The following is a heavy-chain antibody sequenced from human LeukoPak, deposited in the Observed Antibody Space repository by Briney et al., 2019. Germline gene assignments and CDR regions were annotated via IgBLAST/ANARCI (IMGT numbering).Heavy chain of an antibody. Sequence: SETLSLTCAVYGGSFSGYYWSWIRQPPAKGLGWIGEINHSGSTNYNPSLKSRVTISVDTSKNQFSLKLSSVTAADTAVYYCARRKRSGCSSTSCLLNWFDPWGQGTLVTVSS. CDR3: ARRKRSGCSSTSCLLNWFDP. V-gene: IGHV4-34*01. CDR1: GGSFSGYY. CDR2: INHSGST. D-gene: IGHD2-2*01. J-gene: IGHJ5*02.